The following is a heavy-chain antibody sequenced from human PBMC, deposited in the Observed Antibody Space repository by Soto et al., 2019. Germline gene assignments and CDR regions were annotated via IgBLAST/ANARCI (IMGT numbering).Heavy chain of an antibody. CDR1: GYTFTSYG. J-gene: IGHJ3*02. V-gene: IGHV1-18*01. CDR3: ARDYYYDSSGPFSLRAFDI. Sequence: ASVKVSCKASGYTFTSYGISWVRQAPGQGLEWMGWISAYNGNTNYAQKLQGRVTMTTDTSTSTAYMELRSLRSDDTAVYYCARDYYYDSSGPFSLRAFDIWGQGTMVTVSS. CDR2: ISAYNGNT. D-gene: IGHD3-22*01.